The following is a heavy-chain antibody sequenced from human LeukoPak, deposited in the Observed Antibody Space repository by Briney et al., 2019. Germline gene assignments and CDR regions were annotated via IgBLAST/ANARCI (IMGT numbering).Heavy chain of an antibody. D-gene: IGHD6-6*01. CDR1: GGTFSSYA. CDR3: AREGQLGNGAFDI. V-gene: IGHV1-69*13. J-gene: IGHJ3*02. Sequence: GASVKVSCKASGGTFSSYAISWVRQAPGQGLEWMGGIIPIFGTANYAQKFQGRVTITADESTSTAYMELSSLRSEDTAVYYCAREGQLGNGAFDIWGQGTMVTVSS. CDR2: IIPIFGTA.